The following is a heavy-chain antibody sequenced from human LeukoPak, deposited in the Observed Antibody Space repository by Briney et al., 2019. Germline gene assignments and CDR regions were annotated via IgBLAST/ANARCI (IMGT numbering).Heavy chain of an antibody. CDR1: GFTFGDYA. J-gene: IGHJ4*02. Sequence: GGSRRLSFTASGFTFGDYAMSWVGQAPGKGLGGVGFIRSKAYGGTTEYAASVKGRFTISRDDSKSIAYLQMNSLKTEDTAVYYCTKGRYYFDYWGQGTLVTVSS. CDR3: TKGRYYFDY. V-gene: IGHV3-49*04. CDR2: IRSKAYGGTT.